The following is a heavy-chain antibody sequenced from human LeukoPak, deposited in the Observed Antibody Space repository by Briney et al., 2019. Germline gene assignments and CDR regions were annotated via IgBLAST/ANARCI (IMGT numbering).Heavy chain of an antibody. CDR1: GFTFSSYA. J-gene: IGHJ3*02. Sequence: GGSLRLSCAASGFTFSSYAMSWVRQAPGKGLEWVSAISGSGGSTYYADSVKGRFTISRDNAKNSLYLQMNSLRAEDTAVYYCARDFHDILTHLTGAFDIWGQGTMVTVSS. D-gene: IGHD3-9*01. CDR3: ARDFHDILTHLTGAFDI. V-gene: IGHV3-23*01. CDR2: ISGSGGST.